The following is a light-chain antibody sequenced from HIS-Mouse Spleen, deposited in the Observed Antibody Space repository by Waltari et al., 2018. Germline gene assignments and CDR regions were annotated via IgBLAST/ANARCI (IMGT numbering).Light chain of an antibody. J-gene: IGLJ3*02. CDR1: SSDVGSYNL. CDR3: CSYAGSSTWV. V-gene: IGLV2-23*01. CDR2: EGS. Sequence: QSALTQPASVSGSPGQSITISCTGTSSDVGSYNLFPWYQQHPGKTPKPMSYEGSKRPSGVSNRFSGSKSGNTASLTISGLQAEDEADYYCCSYAGSSTWVFGGGTKLTVL.